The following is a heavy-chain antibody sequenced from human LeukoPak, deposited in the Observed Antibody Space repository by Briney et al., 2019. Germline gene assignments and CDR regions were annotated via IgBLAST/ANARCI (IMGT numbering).Heavy chain of an antibody. CDR2: INHSGST. V-gene: IGHV4-34*01. Sequence: SETLSLTCAVYGGSFSGYYWSWIRQPPGKGLEWIGEINHSGSTNYNPSLKSRVTISVDTSKNQFSLKLSSVTAADTAVYYCARGTEYYGSGSYYIGDYWGQGTLVTVSS. CDR3: ARGTEYYGSGSYYIGDY. CDR1: GGSFSGYY. J-gene: IGHJ4*02. D-gene: IGHD3-10*01.